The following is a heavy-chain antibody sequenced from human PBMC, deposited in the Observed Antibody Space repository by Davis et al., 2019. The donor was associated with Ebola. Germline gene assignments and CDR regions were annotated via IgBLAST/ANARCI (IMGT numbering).Heavy chain of an antibody. Sequence: GESLKISCAASGFTFSNYAMSWVRQAPGKGLEWVSYISSSGSTIYYADSVKGRFTISRDNAKNSLYLQMNSLRAEDTAVYYCARDGFWSGYRFYYYYGMDVWGQGTTVTVSS. CDR2: ISSSGSTI. D-gene: IGHD3-3*01. CDR1: GFTFSNYA. V-gene: IGHV3-11*01. J-gene: IGHJ6*02. CDR3: ARDGFWSGYRFYYYYGMDV.